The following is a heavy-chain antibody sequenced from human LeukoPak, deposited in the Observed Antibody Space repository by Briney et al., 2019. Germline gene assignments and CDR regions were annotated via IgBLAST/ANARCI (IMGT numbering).Heavy chain of an antibody. CDR3: ARSFTIVGVVIKTLPGDV. D-gene: IGHD3-3*01. Sequence: QSGGSLRLSYAASEFTVNSNFMSWVRQAPGKGLEWVSGMNSDGSPFYADSVKGRFTIYRDNSKNTLYLQMNSLRAEDTAVYYCARSFTIVGVVIKTLPGDVWGKGTTVTVSS. CDR2: MNSDGSP. CDR1: EFTVNSNF. J-gene: IGHJ6*04. V-gene: IGHV3-53*01.